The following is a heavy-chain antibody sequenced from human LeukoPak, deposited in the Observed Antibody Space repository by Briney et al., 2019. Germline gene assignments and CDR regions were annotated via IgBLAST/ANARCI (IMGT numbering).Heavy chain of an antibody. D-gene: IGHD4-11*01. Sequence: GGSLRLSCAASGFSFSNFARGWIRQAPGKGLEWVSGITNTGGDTFHADPVKGRLTIARTNPKYTLFPQMTSMTVEDTAIYYWVKGDSATRPYYFDSWGQGTLVTVSS. CDR3: VKGDSATRPYYFDS. V-gene: IGHV3-23*01. CDR2: ITNTGGDT. CDR1: GFSFSNFA. J-gene: IGHJ4*02.